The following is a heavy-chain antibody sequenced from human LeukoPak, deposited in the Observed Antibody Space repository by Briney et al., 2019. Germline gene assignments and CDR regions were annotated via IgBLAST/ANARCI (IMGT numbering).Heavy chain of an antibody. CDR1: GLTVSSNH. CDR3: LRLGTGGALDY. CDR2: IYSGGST. D-gene: IGHD7-27*01. V-gene: IGHV3-66*01. J-gene: IGHJ4*02. Sequence: PGGSLRLSCAASGLTVSSNHLSWVRQAPGKGLEWVSVIYSGGSTYHADSVKDRFTISRDNSKNTLYLQTNSLRAEDTAVYYCLRLGTGGALDYWGQGTLVTVSS.